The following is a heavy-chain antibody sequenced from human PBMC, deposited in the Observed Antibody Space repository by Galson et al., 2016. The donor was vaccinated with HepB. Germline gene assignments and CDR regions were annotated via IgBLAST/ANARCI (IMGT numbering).Heavy chain of an antibody. CDR3: ARALLQPDSNWNYWEESYDATPAVDYYFDQ. J-gene: IGHJ4*02. D-gene: IGHD1-7*01. CDR2: MSSDGANT. V-gene: IGHV3-30-3*01. Sequence: SLRLSCAASGFIFRDSALSWVRQTPGGGLEWVALMSSDGANTFYSASVKGRSTISRDISENTLFLQMNSLRAGDTAMYFCARALLQPDSNWNYWEESYDATPAVDYYFDQWGQGALVTVSS. CDR1: GFIFRDSA.